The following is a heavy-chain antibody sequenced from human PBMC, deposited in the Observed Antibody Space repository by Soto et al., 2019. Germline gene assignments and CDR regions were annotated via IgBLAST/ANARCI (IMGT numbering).Heavy chain of an antibody. CDR3: AREVTMIRGARVYGMDV. Sequence: ASVKVSCKASGYMFTGYIMHWVRQAPGQGLEWVGWINPNSGATNYAQKFQDRVTMTGDVTVSTAYLELRRLRSDDTAIYYCAREVTMIRGARVYGMDVWGQGTTVTVSS. CDR1: GYMFTGYI. J-gene: IGHJ6*02. V-gene: IGHV1-2*02. CDR2: INPNSGAT. D-gene: IGHD3-10*01.